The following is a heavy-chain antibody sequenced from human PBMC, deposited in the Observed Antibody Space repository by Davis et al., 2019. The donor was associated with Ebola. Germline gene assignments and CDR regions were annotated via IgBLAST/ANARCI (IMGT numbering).Heavy chain of an antibody. J-gene: IGHJ6*02. Sequence: GESLKISCAASGFTFSNYAMSWVRQAPGKGLEWVSGISGSGATTYYADSVKGRFTISRDNSKNTLYLQMNSLRDEDTAVYYCARDSQGYYYYGMDVWGQGTTVTVSS. V-gene: IGHV3-23*01. CDR2: ISGSGATT. CDR3: ARDSQGYYYYGMDV. CDR1: GFTFSNYA.